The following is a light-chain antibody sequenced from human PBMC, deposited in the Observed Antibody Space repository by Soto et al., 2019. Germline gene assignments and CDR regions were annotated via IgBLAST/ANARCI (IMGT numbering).Light chain of an antibody. V-gene: IGKV1-39*01. CDR1: QSISSY. CDR3: QQSYCTLWT. CDR2: AAS. Sequence: DIQMPQSPSSLSASVGDRVTITCRASQSISSYLNWYQQKPGKAPKLLIYAASSLKCGVTSRFSGSGSRTEFTVTISSVQTEYFATYYCQQSYCTLWTFGQGTKVEIK. J-gene: IGKJ1*01.